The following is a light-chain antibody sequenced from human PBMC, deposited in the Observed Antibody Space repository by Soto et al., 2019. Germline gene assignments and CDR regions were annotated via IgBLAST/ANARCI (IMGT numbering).Light chain of an antibody. CDR3: QQRSNWPLT. V-gene: IGKV3-11*01. CDR2: DAS. CDR1: KSVSSY. Sequence: EIVLTQSPDTLYLAPGERATLSCRASKSVSSYFAWYQQKPGQAPRLLIYDASNRATGVPARFSGSGSGTDLTLTISSLEPEDFAVYYCQQRSNWPLTFGGGTKVEI. J-gene: IGKJ4*01.